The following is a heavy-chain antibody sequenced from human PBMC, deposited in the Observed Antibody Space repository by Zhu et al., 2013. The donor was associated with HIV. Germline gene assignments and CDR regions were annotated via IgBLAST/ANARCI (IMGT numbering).Heavy chain of an antibody. Sequence: QVQLVQSGAEVKKPGSSVKVSCKASGGTFSSYAINWVRQAPGQGLEWMGGIIPIFGTPNYAQKFQGRVTIIADKSTSTAYMELSSLRSEDTAVYYCARARTTYYYDSRKVAHGMDVWGQGTTVTVSS. CDR2: IIPIFGTP. V-gene: IGHV1-69*06. CDR1: GGTFSSYA. J-gene: IGHJ6*02. D-gene: IGHD3-22*01. CDR3: ARARTTYYYDSRKVAHGMDV.